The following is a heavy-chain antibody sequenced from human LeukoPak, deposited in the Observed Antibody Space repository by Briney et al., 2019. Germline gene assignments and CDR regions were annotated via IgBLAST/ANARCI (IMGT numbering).Heavy chain of an antibody. CDR1: EFTFSTYS. V-gene: IGHV3-48*04. J-gene: IGHJ6*03. D-gene: IGHD6-19*01. Sequence: GGSLRLSCAASEFTFSTYSMSWIRQAPGKGLEWVSYISSSGSTIYYADSVKGRFTISRDNAKNSLYLQMNSLRAEDTAVYYCARESTLAVAGYYYYYYMDVWGKGTTVTVSS. CDR2: ISSSGSTI. CDR3: ARESTLAVAGYYYYYYMDV.